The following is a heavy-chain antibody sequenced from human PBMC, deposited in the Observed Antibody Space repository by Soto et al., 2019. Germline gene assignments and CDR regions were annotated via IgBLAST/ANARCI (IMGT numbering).Heavy chain of an antibody. CDR2: IYYSGST. J-gene: IGHJ5*02. CDR1: GGSISSGGYY. Sequence: PSETLSLTCTVSGGSISSGGYYWSWIRQHPGKGLEWIGYIYYSGSTYYNPSLKSRVTISVDTSKNQFSLKLSSVTAADTAVYYCASGRGSGSWFDPWGQGTLVTVSS. V-gene: IGHV4-31*03. D-gene: IGHD3-10*01. CDR3: ASGRGSGSWFDP.